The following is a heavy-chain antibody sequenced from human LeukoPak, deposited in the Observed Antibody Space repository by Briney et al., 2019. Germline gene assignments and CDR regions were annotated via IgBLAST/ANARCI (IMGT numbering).Heavy chain of an antibody. D-gene: IGHD3-22*01. CDR3: ATDYDSSGQHLDY. J-gene: IGHJ4*02. V-gene: IGHV4-59*08. CDR2: IHYSGTT. Sequence: SETLSLTCTVSGGSIRSYYWSWIRQPPGKGLEWIGYIHYSGTTNYNPSLKSRVTISVDTSKNQFSLKLSSETAADTAVYYCATDYDSSGQHLDYWGQGTLVTVSS. CDR1: GGSIRSYY.